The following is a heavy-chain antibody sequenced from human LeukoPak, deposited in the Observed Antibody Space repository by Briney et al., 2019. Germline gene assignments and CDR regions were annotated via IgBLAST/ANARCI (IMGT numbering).Heavy chain of an antibody. V-gene: IGHV4-34*01. CDR1: GGSFSGYY. Sequence: SETLSLTCAVYGGSFSGYYWSWIRQPPGKGLEWIGSIYYSGSTYYNPSLKSRVTISVDTSKNQFSLKLSSVTAADTAVYYCARNGYGYYYGSGSPNYYYYMDVWGKGTTVTIPS. D-gene: IGHD3-10*01. J-gene: IGHJ6*03. CDR3: ARNGYGYYYGSGSPNYYYYMDV. CDR2: IYYSGST.